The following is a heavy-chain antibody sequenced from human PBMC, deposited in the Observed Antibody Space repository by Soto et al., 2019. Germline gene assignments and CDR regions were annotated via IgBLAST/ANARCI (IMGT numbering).Heavy chain of an antibody. Sequence: QVQLVQSGAEVKKPGASVKVSCKASGYTFTGYYIHWVRQAPGQGLEWMGWINPNSGASKDAQKFQGRISMTRDTSISTAYMELSSLRSDDTAVYYCARVMTTVTTGELDPWGQGTLVTVSS. V-gene: IGHV1-2*02. CDR3: ARVMTTVTTGELDP. CDR2: INPNSGAS. CDR1: GYTFTGYY. D-gene: IGHD4-17*01. J-gene: IGHJ5*02.